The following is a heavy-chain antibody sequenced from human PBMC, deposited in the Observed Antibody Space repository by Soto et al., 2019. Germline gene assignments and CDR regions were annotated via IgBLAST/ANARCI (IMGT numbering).Heavy chain of an antibody. Sequence: ASVKVSCKASGGTFSSYAISWVRQAPGQGLEWMGGIIPIFGTANYAQKFQGRVTITADESTSTAYMELSSLRSEDTAVYYCARGLGGIAPDGEAFDIWGQGTMVTVSS. D-gene: IGHD6-13*01. V-gene: IGHV1-69*13. CDR3: ARGLGGIAPDGEAFDI. CDR2: IIPIFGTA. CDR1: GGTFSSYA. J-gene: IGHJ3*02.